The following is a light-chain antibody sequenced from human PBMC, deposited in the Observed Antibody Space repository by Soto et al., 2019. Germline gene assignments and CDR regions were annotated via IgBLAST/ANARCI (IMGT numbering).Light chain of an antibody. CDR3: QQYYNNPFT. CDR2: WAS. CDR1: QSVLYSSNNKNY. Sequence: DIVMTQSPDSLAVSLGERATINCKSSQSVLYSSNNKNYLAWYQQNPGQPPKLLIYWASTRESGVPDRFSGSGSGTDFTLTISSLQAEDVAVYYCQQYYNNPFTFGPGTKVDIK. J-gene: IGKJ3*01. V-gene: IGKV4-1*01.